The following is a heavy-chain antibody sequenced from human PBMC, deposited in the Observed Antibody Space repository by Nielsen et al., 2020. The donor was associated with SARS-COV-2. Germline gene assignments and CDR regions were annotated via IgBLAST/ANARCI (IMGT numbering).Heavy chain of an antibody. CDR1: GFTFSSYA. CDR3: ARGRGLWFGELFVY. Sequence: RGSLRLSCAASGFTFSSYAMHWVRQAPGKGLEWVAVTSYDGSNKYYADSVKGRFTISRDNSKNTLYLQMNSLRAEDTAVYYCARGRGLWFGELFVYWGQGTLVTVSS. CDR2: TSYDGSNK. J-gene: IGHJ4*02. D-gene: IGHD3-10*01. V-gene: IGHV3-30-3*01.